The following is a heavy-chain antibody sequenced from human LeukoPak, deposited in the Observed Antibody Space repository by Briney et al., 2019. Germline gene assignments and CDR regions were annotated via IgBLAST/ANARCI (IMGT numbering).Heavy chain of an antibody. J-gene: IGHJ5*02. Sequence: GGSLRLSCAASGFSITYSTMNWVRLAPGKGLEWVSSITSSSGNIYYSDSVRGRFTVSRDNAKNSLYLQMNSLIAEDSAVYYCVRIPNNAGFPNWFDPWGQGTLVSVSS. CDR1: GFSITYST. V-gene: IGHV3-21*01. CDR2: ITSSSGNI. CDR3: VRIPNNAGFPNWFDP. D-gene: IGHD3-9*01.